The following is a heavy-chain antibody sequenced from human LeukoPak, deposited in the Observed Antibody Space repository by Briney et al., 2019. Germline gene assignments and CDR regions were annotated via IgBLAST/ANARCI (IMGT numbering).Heavy chain of an antibody. D-gene: IGHD3-22*01. CDR3: AKAITMIVVVIDY. J-gene: IGHJ4*02. CDR2: ISGSGGST. V-gene: IGHV3-23*01. Sequence: GGSLRLSCAASGFTFSSYWMSWVRQAPGKGLEWASAISGSGGSTYYADSVKGRFTISRDNSKNTLYLQMNSLRAEDTAVYYCAKAITMIVVVIDYWGRGTLVTVSS. CDR1: GFTFSSYW.